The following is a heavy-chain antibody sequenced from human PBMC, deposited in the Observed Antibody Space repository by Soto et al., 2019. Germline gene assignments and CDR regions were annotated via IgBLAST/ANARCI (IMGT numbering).Heavy chain of an antibody. Sequence: EASVKVSCKASGYTFTSYGISWVRQAPGQGLEWMGWISAYNGNTNYAQKRQGRVTMTTDTSTSTAYMELRSLRSDDTAVYYCARWDQQLVQETVDYWGQGTLVTVSS. J-gene: IGHJ4*02. D-gene: IGHD6-13*01. CDR1: GYTFTSYG. CDR3: ARWDQQLVQETVDY. CDR2: ISAYNGNT. V-gene: IGHV1-18*01.